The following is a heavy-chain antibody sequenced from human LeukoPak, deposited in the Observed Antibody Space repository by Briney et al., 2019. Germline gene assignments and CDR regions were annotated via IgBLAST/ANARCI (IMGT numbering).Heavy chain of an antibody. V-gene: IGHV3-7*01. CDR3: AKGVGYDYGDY. D-gene: IGHD3-16*01. Sequence: SGGSLRLSCAVSGFTFSSYWMAWVRQAPGKGLEWVANIKQDGSEKYYVDSVKGRFTLSRDNAKNSLYLQMNSLRAEDTAVYYCAKGVGYDYGDYWGQGTLVTVSS. CDR1: GFTFSSYW. J-gene: IGHJ4*02. CDR2: IKQDGSEK.